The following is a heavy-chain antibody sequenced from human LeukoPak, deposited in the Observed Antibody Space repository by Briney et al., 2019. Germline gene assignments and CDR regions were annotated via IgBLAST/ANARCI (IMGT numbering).Heavy chain of an antibody. Sequence: GGSLRLSCAASGFTFSSYAMHWVRQAPGKGLEWGAVISYDGSNKYYADSVKGRFTISRDNAKNTLSPHVNSLRVEDMAVYYCARVQLVREASFDHWGQGTLVTVSS. CDR3: ARVQLVREASFDH. CDR2: ISYDGSNK. V-gene: IGHV3-30-3*01. D-gene: IGHD6-13*01. J-gene: IGHJ4*02. CDR1: GFTFSSYA.